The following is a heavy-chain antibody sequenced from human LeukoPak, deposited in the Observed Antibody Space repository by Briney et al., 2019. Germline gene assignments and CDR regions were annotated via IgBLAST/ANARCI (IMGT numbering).Heavy chain of an antibody. CDR2: IYYSGST. CDR3: ARLRRVSYDYVWGSYRSNWFDP. J-gene: IGHJ5*02. V-gene: IGHV4-39*07. D-gene: IGHD3-16*02. Sequence: SETLSLTCSVSGGSISSSSYYWGWIRQPPGKGLEWIGNIYYSGSTNYNPSLKSRVTISVDTSKNQFSLKLSSVTAADTAVYYCARLRRVSYDYVWGSYRSNWFDPWGQGTLVTVSS. CDR1: GGSISSSSYY.